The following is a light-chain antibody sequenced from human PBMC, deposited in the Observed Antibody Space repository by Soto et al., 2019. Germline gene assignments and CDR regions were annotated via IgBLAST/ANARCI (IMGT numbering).Light chain of an antibody. CDR2: NNN. Sequence: QSVLTQPPSASGTPGQKVTISCSGSSSNIGPNAVNWYQQLPGTAPKLLLYNNNQRPSGVSDRFSGSKSGTSASLAISGHQSDDEADYHCAAWDDSMNGLVFGTGTKVTVL. CDR3: AAWDDSMNGLV. V-gene: IGLV1-44*01. CDR1: SSNIGPNA. J-gene: IGLJ1*01.